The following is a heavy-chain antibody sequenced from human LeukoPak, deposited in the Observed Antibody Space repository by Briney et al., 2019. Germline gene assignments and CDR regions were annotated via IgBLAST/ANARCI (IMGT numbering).Heavy chain of an antibody. CDR2: IYHSGST. V-gene: IGHV4-34*01. Sequence: SETLSLTCAVYGGSLSAYYWSWVRQPPGKGLEWIGEIYHSGSTNYNPSLKSRVTISVDKSKNQFSLKLSSVTAADTAVYYCARDDYYGSGRPFDYWGQGTLVTVSS. D-gene: IGHD3-10*01. CDR3: ARDDYYGSGRPFDY. CDR1: GGSLSAYY. J-gene: IGHJ4*02.